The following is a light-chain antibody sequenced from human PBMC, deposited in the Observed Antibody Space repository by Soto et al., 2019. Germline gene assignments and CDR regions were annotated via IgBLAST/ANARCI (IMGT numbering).Light chain of an antibody. CDR2: GAS. CDR1: QSVSSSQ. Sequence: EIVFTQSPGTLSLSPGEGAALCSXXGQSVSSSQLAWYQQKPGQAPRLFVYGASSRATGIPERFSGSVSETDFTLSISRLEPEDFAVYYCQHYGNSPLTFGQGTRLEIK. CDR3: QHYGNSPLT. V-gene: IGKV3-20*01. J-gene: IGKJ5*01.